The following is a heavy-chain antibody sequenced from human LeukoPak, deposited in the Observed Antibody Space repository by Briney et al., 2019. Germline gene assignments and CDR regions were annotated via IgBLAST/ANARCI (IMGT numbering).Heavy chain of an antibody. CDR2: ISAYNGNT. CDR1: GYTLTELS. Sequence: ASVKVSCKVSGYTLTELSMHWVRQAPGQGLEWMGWISAYNGNTNYAQKLQGRVTMTTDTSTSTAYMELRSLRSDDTAVYYCARELGSWYTRVGAFDIWGQGTMVTVSS. J-gene: IGHJ3*02. V-gene: IGHV1-18*01. CDR3: ARELGSWYTRVGAFDI. D-gene: IGHD6-13*01.